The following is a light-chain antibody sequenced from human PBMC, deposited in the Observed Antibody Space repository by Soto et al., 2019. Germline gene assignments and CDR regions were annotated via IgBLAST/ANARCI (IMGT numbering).Light chain of an antibody. J-gene: IGLJ2*01. CDR1: RFNIGRNT. CDR2: SNN. V-gene: IGLV1-44*01. CDR3: AAWDDSLNSVV. Sequence: QSVLTQPPSASGTPGQRVTISCSGSRFNIGRNTVNWYQQLPGSAPKLLIYSNNQRPSGVPDRFSGSRSGTSASLAISGLQSEDEADYYCAAWDDSLNSVVFGGGTKLTVL.